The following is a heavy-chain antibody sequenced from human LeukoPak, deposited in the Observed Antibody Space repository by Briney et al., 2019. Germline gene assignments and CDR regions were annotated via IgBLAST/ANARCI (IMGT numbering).Heavy chain of an antibody. J-gene: IGHJ4*02. Sequence: PSETLSLTCAVYGGSFSGYYWSWIRQPPGKGLEWVSAISGSGGSTYYADSVKGRFTISRDNSKNTLYLQMNSLRAEDTAVYYCAKGYYDYVWGSYRPYYFDYWGQGTLVTVSS. D-gene: IGHD3-16*02. CDR1: GGSFSGYY. CDR3: AKGYYDYVWGSYRPYYFDY. V-gene: IGHV3-23*01. CDR2: ISGSGGST.